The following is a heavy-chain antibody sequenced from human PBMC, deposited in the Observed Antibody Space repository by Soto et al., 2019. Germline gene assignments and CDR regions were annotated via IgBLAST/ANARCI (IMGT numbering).Heavy chain of an antibody. J-gene: IGHJ5*02. V-gene: IGHV3-20*01. CDR1: GFTFDDYG. D-gene: IGHD2-2*01. CDR2: INWNGGST. CDR3: ARLLGYCSSTSCPPYNWFDP. Sequence: EVQLVESGGGVVRPGGSLRLSCAASGFTFDDYGMSWVRQAPGKRLEWVSGINWNGGSTGYADSVKGRFTISRDNAKNSLYLQMNSLRAEDTALYHCARLLGYCSSTSCPPYNWFDPWGQGTLVTVSS.